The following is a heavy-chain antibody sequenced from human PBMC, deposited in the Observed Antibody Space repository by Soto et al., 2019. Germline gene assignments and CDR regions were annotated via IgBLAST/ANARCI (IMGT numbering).Heavy chain of an antibody. Sequence: PPETLSLTCTVSVASISNFFWGSFRQPPGKVLEWIGNIDSSGTAYFNPSLGTRVTFPVDTSKNQFSLTLYSVTAADTAVYYCARTTGRHLDFWGQGILVTVSS. CDR2: IDSSGTA. J-gene: IGHJ4*02. V-gene: IGHV4-59*04. CDR1: VASISNFF. CDR3: ARTTGRHLDF. D-gene: IGHD4-4*01.